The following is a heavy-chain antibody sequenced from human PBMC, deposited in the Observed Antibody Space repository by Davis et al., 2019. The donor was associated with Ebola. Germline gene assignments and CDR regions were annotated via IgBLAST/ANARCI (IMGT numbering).Heavy chain of an antibody. D-gene: IGHD2-2*01. Sequence: GESLKISCAASGFTFSSYGMHWVRQAPGKGLEWVAVISYDGSDKYYADSVKGRFTISRDNSKNTLYLQMNSLRAEDTAVYYCAKDPAPEVPAALYYYYYGVDVWGKGTTVTVSS. CDR3: AKDPAPEVPAALYYYYYGVDV. V-gene: IGHV3-30*18. J-gene: IGHJ6*04. CDR2: ISYDGSDK. CDR1: GFTFSSYG.